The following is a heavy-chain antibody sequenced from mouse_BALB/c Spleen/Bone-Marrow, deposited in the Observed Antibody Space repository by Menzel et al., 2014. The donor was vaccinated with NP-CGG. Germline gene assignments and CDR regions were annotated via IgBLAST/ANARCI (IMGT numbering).Heavy chain of an antibody. CDR1: EYEFPSHD. D-gene: IGHD2-1*01. CDR3: ARSSTMYWYFDV. J-gene: IGHJ1*01. Sequence: EVNVVESGGGLVQPGESLKLSCESTEYEFPSHDMSWVRKTPEKRLELVAAINSDGGSTYYPDTMERRFIISRDNTKXTLYLQMSSLRSEDTALYYCARSSTMYWYFDVWGAGTTVTVSS. V-gene: IGHV5-2*01. CDR2: INSDGGST.